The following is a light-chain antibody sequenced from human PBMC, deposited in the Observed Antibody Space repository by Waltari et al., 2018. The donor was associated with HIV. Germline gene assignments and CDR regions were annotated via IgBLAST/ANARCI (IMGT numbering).Light chain of an antibody. Sequence: SALTQPASVSGSPGQSITISCSGTGSDVGTSNYVSWYQQHPGKAPKLLIYEVFNRPSGISNRFAGSKSGTTASLTVSGLRTEDEADYYCTSYTTSTTLIFGGGTTVTVL. J-gene: IGLJ2*01. V-gene: IGLV2-14*01. CDR3: TSYTTSTTLI. CDR1: GSDVGTSNY. CDR2: EVF.